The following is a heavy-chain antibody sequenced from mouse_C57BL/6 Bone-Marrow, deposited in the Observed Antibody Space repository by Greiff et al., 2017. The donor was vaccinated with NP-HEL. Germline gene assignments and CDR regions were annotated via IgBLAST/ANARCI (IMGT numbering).Heavy chain of an antibody. V-gene: IGHV12-3*01. CDR1: GFPITSGYY. J-gene: IGHJ2*01. Sequence: QVQLKESGPGLVKPSQSLFLTCSITGFPITSGYYWIWIRQSPGKPLEWMGYITHSGETFYNPSLQSPISITRETSKNQFFLQLNSVTTEDTAMYYCAGALYSNYPSFDYWGQGTTLTVSS. CDR3: AGALYSNYPSFDY. CDR2: ITHSGET. D-gene: IGHD2-5*01.